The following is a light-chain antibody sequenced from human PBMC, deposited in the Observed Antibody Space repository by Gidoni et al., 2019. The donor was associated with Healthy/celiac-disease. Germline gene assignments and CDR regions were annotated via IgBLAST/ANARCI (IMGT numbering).Light chain of an antibody. CDR3: QQSYNTPPT. Sequence: DIQMTQSPSSLSASVGDRVTITCRASQSISSYLNWYQQKPGKAPKLLIYAASSLQSGVPLRFSGSGFGTDFTLTISSLQPEDFATYYCQQSYNTPPTFGQGTKEEIK. CDR2: AAS. V-gene: IGKV1-39*01. CDR1: QSISSY. J-gene: IGKJ1*01.